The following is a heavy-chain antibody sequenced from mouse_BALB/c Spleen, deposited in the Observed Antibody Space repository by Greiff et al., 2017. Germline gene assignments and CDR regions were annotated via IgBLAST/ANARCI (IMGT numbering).Heavy chain of an antibody. J-gene: IGHJ4*01. CDR2: INPSTGYT. V-gene: IGHV1-7*01. CDR1: GYTFTSYW. D-gene: IGHD2-4*01. Sequence: VQLQQSGAELAKPGASVKMSCKASGYTFTSYWMHWVKQRPGQGLEWIGYINPSTGYTEYNQKFKDKATLTADKYSSPAYMQLSSPTSEDSAVYYCARGVGMITPSYAMDYWGQGTSVTVSS. CDR3: ARGVGMITPSYAMDY.